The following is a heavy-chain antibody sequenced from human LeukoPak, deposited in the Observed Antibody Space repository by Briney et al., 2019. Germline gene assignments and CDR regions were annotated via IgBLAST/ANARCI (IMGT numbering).Heavy chain of an antibody. V-gene: IGHV3-21*01. CDR3: ASNLCGSETQA. CDR2: ISSSSSYI. CDR1: GFTFSSYS. Sequence: TGVSLRLSCAASGFTFSSYSMNWVRQAPGKGLEWVSSISSSSSYIYYADSVKGRFTISRDNAKNSLYLQMNSLRAEDTAVYYCASNLCGSETQAWGQGTLVTVSS. J-gene: IGHJ5*02. D-gene: IGHD3-10*01.